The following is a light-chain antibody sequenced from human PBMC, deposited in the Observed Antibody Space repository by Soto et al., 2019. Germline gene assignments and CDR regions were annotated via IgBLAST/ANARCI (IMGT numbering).Light chain of an antibody. J-gene: IGKJ5*01. Sequence: EIVLTQSPATLSLSPGEIATLSCRASQSVSTNLAWYQQKAGQAPRLLIYGASSRATGIPDRFSGSGSGTDFTLTISRLEPEDFAVYYCQQYGSSPITFGQGTRLEIK. CDR2: GAS. V-gene: IGKV3-20*01. CDR3: QQYGSSPIT. CDR1: QSVSTN.